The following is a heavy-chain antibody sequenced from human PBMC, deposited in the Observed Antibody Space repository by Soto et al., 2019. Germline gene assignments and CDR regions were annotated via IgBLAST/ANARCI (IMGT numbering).Heavy chain of an antibody. CDR2: VYYSGAT. J-gene: IGHJ5*01. CDR1: GDSIASPAYY. Sequence: XETLSRPCNVSGDSIASPAYYWGWIRQPPGKGLEWIGTVYYSGATYYNPSLRGRLTVSADTSKNYFSLRLTSVTAADTAVYYCARHDDWFDSWGQGILVTVSS. CDR3: ARHDDWFDS. V-gene: IGHV4-39*01.